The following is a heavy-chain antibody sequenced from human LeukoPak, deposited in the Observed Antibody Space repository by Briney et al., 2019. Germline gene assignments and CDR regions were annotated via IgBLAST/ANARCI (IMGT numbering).Heavy chain of an antibody. CDR3: AKDTRSGERGAFDI. V-gene: IGHV3-9*01. CDR2: ISWNSGSI. Sequence: PGRSLGLSCAASGFTFDDYAMHWVRQAPGKGLEWVSGISWNSGSIGYADSVKGRFTISRDNAKNSLYLQMNSLRAEDTALYYCAKDTRSGERGAFDIWGQGTMVTVSS. CDR1: GFTFDDYA. J-gene: IGHJ3*02. D-gene: IGHD2-15*01.